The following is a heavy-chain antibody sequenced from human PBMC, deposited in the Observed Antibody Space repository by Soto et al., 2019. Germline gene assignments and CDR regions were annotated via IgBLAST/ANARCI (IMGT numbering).Heavy chain of an antibody. D-gene: IGHD3-3*01. Sequence: ASVKVSCKASGYTFTSDGISWVRQAPGQGLEWMGWISAYNGNTNYAQKLQGRVTMTTDTSTSTAYMELRSLRSDDTAVYYSARVATYYVFWSVYRDTNNWFAPGGKETLVTVSS. CDR3: ARVATYYVFWSVYRDTNNWFAP. V-gene: IGHV1-18*01. CDR1: GYTFTSDG. J-gene: IGHJ5*02. CDR2: ISAYNGNT.